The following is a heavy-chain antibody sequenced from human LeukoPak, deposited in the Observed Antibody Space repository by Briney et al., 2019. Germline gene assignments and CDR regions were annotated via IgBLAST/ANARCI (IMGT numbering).Heavy chain of an antibody. D-gene: IGHD3-22*01. CDR2: IIPILGIA. CDR1: GYTFTSYG. CDR3: AREGDYYDSSGYYDDY. Sequence: RASVKVSCKASGYTFTSYGISWVRQAPGQGLEWMGRIIPILGIANYAQKFQGRVTITADKSTSTAYMELSSLRSEDTAVYYCAREGDYYDSSGYYDDYWGQGTLVTVSS. J-gene: IGHJ4*02. V-gene: IGHV1-69*04.